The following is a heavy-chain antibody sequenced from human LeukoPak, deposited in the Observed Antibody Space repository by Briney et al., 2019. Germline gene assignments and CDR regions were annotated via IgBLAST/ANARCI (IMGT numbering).Heavy chain of an antibody. Sequence: GGSLRLSCEASGFTFGSFAMSWVRQAPGKGLEWLSGISASGHYIYNADSVKGRFTISRDNPRNTLYLQMNSLRGEDTAVYFCAKRAVVIRVILVGFHKEAYYFDSWGQGALVTVSS. J-gene: IGHJ4*02. D-gene: IGHD3-22*01. CDR1: GFTFGSFA. CDR2: ISASGHYI. CDR3: AKRAVVIRVILVGFHKEAYYFDS. V-gene: IGHV3-23*01.